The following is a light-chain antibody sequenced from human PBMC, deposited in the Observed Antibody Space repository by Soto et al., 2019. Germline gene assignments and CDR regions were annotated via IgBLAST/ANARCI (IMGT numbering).Light chain of an antibody. CDR2: EVS. CDR1: SSDVGGYYY. CDR3: SSYAGSNILV. V-gene: IGLV2-8*01. J-gene: IGLJ1*01. Sequence: HSALTQPPSASGSPGQSVTISCTGTSSDVGGYYYVSWYQQHPGKAPKLMIYEVSKRPSGVPGRFSGSKSGNTASLTVSGLQAEDEADYFCSSYAGSNILVFGTGTKLTVL.